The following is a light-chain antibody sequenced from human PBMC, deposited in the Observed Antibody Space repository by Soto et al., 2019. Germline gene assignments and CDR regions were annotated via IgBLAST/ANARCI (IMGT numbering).Light chain of an antibody. CDR1: QSISTY. Sequence: DIQMTQSPYSLSASVGDTVTITCRASQSISTYLNWYQQKPGKAPELLIYAASSLQSGVPLRLTGSGFGTDFTLTIIILQPEDFASYYCQQSYTTPLTFGGGTKVDIK. CDR3: QQSYTTPLT. J-gene: IGKJ4*01. V-gene: IGKV1-39*01. CDR2: AAS.